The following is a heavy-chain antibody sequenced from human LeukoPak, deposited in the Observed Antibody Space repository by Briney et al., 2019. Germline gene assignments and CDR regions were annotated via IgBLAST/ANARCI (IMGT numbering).Heavy chain of an antibody. V-gene: IGHV3-7*01. Sequence: AGKLCLYSGDAGSSCSDNGLSSVRPASGKRLEWVANINQDGSQKYYVDTVKGRFTISRDNAKNSFFLQMSSLRAEDTSVYYCVAGDWGARDSFDLWGRGTMVTVSS. CDR3: VAGDWGARDSFDL. J-gene: IGHJ3*01. CDR2: INQDGSQK. D-gene: IGHD2-21*02. CDR1: GSSCSDNG.